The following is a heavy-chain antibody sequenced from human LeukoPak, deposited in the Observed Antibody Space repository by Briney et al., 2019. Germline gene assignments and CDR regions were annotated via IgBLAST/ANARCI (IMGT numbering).Heavy chain of an antibody. CDR1: VFTVNSND. D-gene: IGHD6-13*01. CDR2: IYSGGST. Sequence: GGSLRLSCAASVFTVNSNDMSWVRQAPWKGLEWVSVIYSGGSTYYAASVKGRFTISRDNSKNTLYLQMNSLRAEDTAVYYCHIAAGRDYYYYGMDVWGQGTTVTVSS. J-gene: IGHJ6*02. V-gene: IGHV3-53*01. CDR3: HIAAGRDYYYYGMDV.